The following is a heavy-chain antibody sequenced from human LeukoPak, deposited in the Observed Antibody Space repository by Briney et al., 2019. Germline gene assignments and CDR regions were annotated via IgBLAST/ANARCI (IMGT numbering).Heavy chain of an antibody. CDR1: GGSISSSSYY. V-gene: IGHV4-39*01. Sequence: SETLSLTCTVSGGSISSSSYYWGWIRQPPGKGLEWIGSIYYSGSTHYNPSLKSRVTISVDTSKNQFSLKLSSVTAADTAVYYCARRSRWIQLWSLSFDLWGRGTLVTVSS. D-gene: IGHD5-18*01. CDR2: IYYSGST. CDR3: ARRSRWIQLWSLSFDL. J-gene: IGHJ2*01.